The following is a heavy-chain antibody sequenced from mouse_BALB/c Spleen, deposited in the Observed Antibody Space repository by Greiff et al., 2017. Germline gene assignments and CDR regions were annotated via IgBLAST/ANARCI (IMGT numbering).Heavy chain of an antibody. J-gene: IGHJ4*01. Sequence: EVQVVESGGGLVKPGGSLKLSCAASGFTFSSYAMSWVRQSPEKRLEWVAEISSGGSYTYYPDTVTGRFTISRDNAKNTLYLEMSSLRSEDTAMYYCARSYDYDDYYYAMDYWGQGTSVTVSS. CDR3: ARSYDYDDYYYAMDY. D-gene: IGHD2-4*01. V-gene: IGHV5-9-4*01. CDR2: ISSGGSYT. CDR1: GFTFSSYA.